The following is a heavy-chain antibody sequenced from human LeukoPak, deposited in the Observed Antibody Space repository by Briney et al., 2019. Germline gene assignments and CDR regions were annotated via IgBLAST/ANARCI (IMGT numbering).Heavy chain of an antibody. V-gene: IGHV4-34*01. J-gene: IGHJ4*02. CDR2: INHSGST. D-gene: IGHD6-13*01. CDR1: GGSFSGYY. Sequence: SETLSLTCAVYGGSFSGYYWSWHRQPPGKGLEWIGEINHSGSTNYNPSLKSRVTISVDTSKTQFSLKLSSVTAADTAVYYCARRRIAAALNFDYWGQGTLVTVSS. CDR3: ARRRIAAALNFDY.